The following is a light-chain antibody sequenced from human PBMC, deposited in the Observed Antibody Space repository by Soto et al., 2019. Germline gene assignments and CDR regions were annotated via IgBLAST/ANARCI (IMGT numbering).Light chain of an antibody. Sequence: IVMTQSPATLSLSPGERATLSCRASQSVSSYLAWYQQKPGQAPRLLIYDASNRATGIPARFSGSGSGTDFTLTISSLEPEDFSVYYCQQRLTFGQGTRLEIK. CDR3: QQRLT. CDR2: DAS. V-gene: IGKV3-11*01. CDR1: QSVSSY. J-gene: IGKJ5*01.